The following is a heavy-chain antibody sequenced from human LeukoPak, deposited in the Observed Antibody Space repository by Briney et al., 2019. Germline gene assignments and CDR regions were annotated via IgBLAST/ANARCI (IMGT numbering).Heavy chain of an antibody. CDR2: ISSSGSTI. J-gene: IGHJ3*02. CDR1: GFTFSSYE. Sequence: PGGSLRLSCAASGFTFSSYEMNWVRQAPGKGLEWVSCISSSGSTIYYADSVKGRFTISRDNAKNSLYLQMNSLRAEDTAVYYCARTYYDILTGPIDAFDIWGQGTMVTVSS. D-gene: IGHD3-9*01. V-gene: IGHV3-48*03. CDR3: ARTYYDILTGPIDAFDI.